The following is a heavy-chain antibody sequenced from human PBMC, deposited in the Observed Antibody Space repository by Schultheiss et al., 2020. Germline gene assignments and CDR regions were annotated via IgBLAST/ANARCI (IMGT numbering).Heavy chain of an antibody. V-gene: IGHV3-21*01. Sequence: GVLRLSCTASGFTFSSYTMNWVRQAPGKGLEWVSSISRSSTYIYYADSVKGRFTISRDNAQNSLYLQMNSLRAEDTAVYYCARDEYSRVPNYYYYYGMDVWGQGTTVTVSS. CDR3: ARDEYSRVPNYYYYYGMDV. CDR1: GFTFSSYT. D-gene: IGHD2-15*01. J-gene: IGHJ6*02. CDR2: ISRSSTYI.